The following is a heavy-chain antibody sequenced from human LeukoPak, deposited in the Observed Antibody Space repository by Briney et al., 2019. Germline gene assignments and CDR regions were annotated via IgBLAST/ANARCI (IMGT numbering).Heavy chain of an antibody. CDR3: ARAKVYYYDSSGYWRSHAFDI. D-gene: IGHD3-22*01. J-gene: IGHJ3*02. CDR2: INHSGST. CDR1: GGSFSGYY. V-gene: IGHV4-34*01. Sequence: PSETLSLTCAVYGGSFSGYYWSWIRQPPGKGLEWIGEINHSGSTNYNPSLKSRVTISGDTSKNQFSLKLSSVTAADTAVYYCARAKVYYYDSSGYWRSHAFDIWGQRTMVTVSS.